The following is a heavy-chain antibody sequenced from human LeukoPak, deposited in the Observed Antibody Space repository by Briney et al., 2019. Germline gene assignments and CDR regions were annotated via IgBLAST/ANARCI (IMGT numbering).Heavy chain of an antibody. D-gene: IGHD1-1*01. CDR1: GFMFTSYS. J-gene: IGHJ3*02. V-gene: IGHV3-21*01. Sequence: GGSLRLSCAASGFMFTSYSMNWVRQAPGRGLEWVSSISSSSSIIFYADSVKGRFTISRDNAKNSLYLQMISLRAEDTAVYYCARGGAGATKDDTFDIWGQGTMVTDSS. CDR3: ARGGAGATKDDTFDI. CDR2: ISSSSSII.